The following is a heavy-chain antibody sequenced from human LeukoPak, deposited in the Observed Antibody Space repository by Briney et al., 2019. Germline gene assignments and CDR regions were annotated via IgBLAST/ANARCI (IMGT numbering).Heavy chain of an antibody. D-gene: IGHD6-19*01. J-gene: IGHJ6*02. V-gene: IGHV3-73*01. CDR2: YRSNANSYAT. CDR1: GFTFSGSA. CDR3: TRPLSGIAVAGTWYYYYYGMDV. Sequence: GGALRLSCAASGFTFSGSAMHRGRQASGKGLEWVDRYRSNANSYATASAPSVKCRGRISRDESKITAYLQMNSLKTEDTAVYYCTRPLSGIAVAGTWYYYYYGMDVWGQGTTVTVSS.